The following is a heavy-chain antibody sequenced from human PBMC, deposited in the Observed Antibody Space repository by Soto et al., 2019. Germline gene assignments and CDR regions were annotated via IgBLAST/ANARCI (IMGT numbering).Heavy chain of an antibody. CDR2: SKSKAHGGTT. CDR3: ASYRDSSGLRRYDY. J-gene: IGHJ4*02. V-gene: IGHV3-15*07. D-gene: IGHD3-22*01. Sequence: EVQLEESGGGLIKPGESLTLSCAASDFILSDAWMKWVRQAPGKGLEWVGRSKSKAHGGTTDYAAPLKGRVTILRDDSKNTLSLQMNSLQTEDTAMYYCASYRDSSGLRRYDYWGQGALVTVSS. CDR1: DFILSDAW.